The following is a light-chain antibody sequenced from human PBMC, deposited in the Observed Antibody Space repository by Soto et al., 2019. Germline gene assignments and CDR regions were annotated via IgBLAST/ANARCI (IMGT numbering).Light chain of an antibody. CDR1: SSDVGGYNY. V-gene: IGLV2-14*01. CDR2: DVS. Sequence: QSALTQPASVSGSPGQSITISCTGTSSDVGGYNYVSWYQQHPGKAPKLLIYDVSNRPSVFSNRFSGSKSGNTASLTISGLQAEDEADYYCTSYTSSSNLVFGGGTKLTVL. J-gene: IGLJ3*02. CDR3: TSYTSSSNLV.